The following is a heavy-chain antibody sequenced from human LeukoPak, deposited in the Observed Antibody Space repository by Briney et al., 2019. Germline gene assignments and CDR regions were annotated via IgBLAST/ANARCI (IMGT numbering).Heavy chain of an antibody. CDR1: GGSISSYY. V-gene: IGHV4-59*01. D-gene: IGHD6-19*01. CDR2: IYYSGST. Sequence: SETLSLTCTVSGGSISSYYWSWIRQPPGKGLEWSGYIYYSGSTNYNPSLKSRFTISVDTSKNQFSLKLSSVTAADTAVYYCASGWYRGFDYWRQGTLVTVSS. CDR3: ASGWYRGFDY. J-gene: IGHJ4*02.